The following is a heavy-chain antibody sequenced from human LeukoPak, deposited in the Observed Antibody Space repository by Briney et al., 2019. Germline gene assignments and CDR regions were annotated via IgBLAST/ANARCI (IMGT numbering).Heavy chain of an antibody. Sequence: SETLSLTCTVSGGSISSSSYYWGWIRQPPGKGLEWIGSIYYSGSTYYNPSLKSRVTISVDTSKNQFSLKLSSVTAADTAVYYCARTDSSGYYYYYYYYMDVWGKGTTVTVSS. CDR1: GGSISSSSYY. J-gene: IGHJ6*03. CDR2: IYYSGST. V-gene: IGHV4-39*07. D-gene: IGHD3-22*01. CDR3: ARTDSSGYYYYYYYYMDV.